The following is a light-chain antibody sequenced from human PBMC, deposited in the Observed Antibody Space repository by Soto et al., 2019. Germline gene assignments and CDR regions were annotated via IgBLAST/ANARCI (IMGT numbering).Light chain of an antibody. V-gene: IGLV2-14*03. J-gene: IGLJ3*02. CDR2: DVT. CDR3: SAYTSSSTLV. Sequence: QSALTQPASVSGSLGQSITISCTGSSSDIGVYNYVSWYQQHPGKAPKLMIYDVTNRPSGVSNRFSGSKTGNTASLTISGLQDEDDAEYHCSAYTSSSTLVFGGGTKVTVL. CDR1: SSDIGVYNY.